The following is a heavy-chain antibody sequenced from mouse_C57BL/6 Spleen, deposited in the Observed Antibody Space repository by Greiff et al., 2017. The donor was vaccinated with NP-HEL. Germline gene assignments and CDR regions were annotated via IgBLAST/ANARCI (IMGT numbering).Heavy chain of an antibody. J-gene: IGHJ2*01. CDR2: IRLKSDNYAT. CDR1: GFTFSNYW. CDR3: TGGGDVRGFDY. Sequence: EVKLMESGGGLVQPGGSMKLSCVASGFTFSNYWMNWVRQSPEKGLEWVAQIRLKSDNYATHYAESVKGRFTISRDDSKSSVYLQMNNLRAEDTGIYYCTGGGDVRGFDYWGQGTTLTVSS. V-gene: IGHV6-3*01. D-gene: IGHD2-14*01.